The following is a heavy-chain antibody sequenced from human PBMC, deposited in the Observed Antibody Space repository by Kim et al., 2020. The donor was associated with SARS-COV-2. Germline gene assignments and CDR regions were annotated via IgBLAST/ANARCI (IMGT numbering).Heavy chain of an antibody. CDR1: GYTLTELS. D-gene: IGHD3-22*01. V-gene: IGHV1-24*01. Sequence: ASVKVSCKVSGYTLTELSMHWVRQAPGKGLEWMGGFDPEDGETIYAQKFQGRVTMTEDTSTDTAYMELSSLRSEDTAVYYCATTTMIVVVIEENAFDIWGQGTMVTVSS. J-gene: IGHJ3*02. CDR3: ATTTMIVVVIEENAFDI. CDR2: FDPEDGET.